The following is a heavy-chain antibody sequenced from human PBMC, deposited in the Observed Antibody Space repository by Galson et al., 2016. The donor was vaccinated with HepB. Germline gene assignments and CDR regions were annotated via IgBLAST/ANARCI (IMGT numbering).Heavy chain of an antibody. V-gene: IGHV3-66*01. D-gene: IGHD5-12*01. CDR2: IFSGGTT. CDR3: ARDSGYNEHGGFDN. Sequence: SLRLSCAASGFSVSTTYMAWVRQSPGKGLESVSAIFSGGTTFYADSLMGRFTISRGSPSNTLYLQMRSLRAEDTAVYYCARDSGYNEHGGFDNWGQGTLVTVSS. CDR1: GFSVSTTY. J-gene: IGHJ4*02.